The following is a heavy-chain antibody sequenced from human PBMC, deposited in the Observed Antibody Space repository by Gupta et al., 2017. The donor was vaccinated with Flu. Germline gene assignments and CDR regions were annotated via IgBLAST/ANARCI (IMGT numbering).Heavy chain of an antibody. V-gene: IGHV4-31*03. D-gene: IGHD3-10*01. Sequence: QVQLQESGPGLVKPSQTLSLTCTVSGGSISSGGYYWSWIRQHPGKGLEWIGYIYYSGSTYYNPSLKSRVTISVDTSKNQFSLKLSSVTAADTAVYYCARDLGEYGSGTWGTDNWFDPWGQGTLVTVSS. CDR3: ARDLGEYGSGTWGTDNWFDP. CDR2: IYYSGST. J-gene: IGHJ5*02. CDR1: GGSISSGGYY.